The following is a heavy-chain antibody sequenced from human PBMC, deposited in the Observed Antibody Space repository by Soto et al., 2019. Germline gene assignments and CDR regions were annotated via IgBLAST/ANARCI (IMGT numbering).Heavy chain of an antibody. CDR2: IYYSGST. D-gene: IGHD2-2*01. Sequence: SETLSLTCTVSGGSISSYYWSWIRQPPGKGLEWIGYIYYSGSTNYNPSLKSRVTISVDTSKNQFSLKLSSVTAADTAVYYCARDQVPAALLGWSDPWGQGTLVTVSS. CDR1: GGSISSYY. V-gene: IGHV4-59*01. CDR3: ARDQVPAALLGWSDP. J-gene: IGHJ5*02.